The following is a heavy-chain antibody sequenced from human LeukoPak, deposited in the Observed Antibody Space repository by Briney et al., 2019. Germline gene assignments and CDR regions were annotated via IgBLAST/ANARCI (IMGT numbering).Heavy chain of an antibody. CDR1: GGSISSGNYY. J-gene: IGHJ4*02. D-gene: IGHD3-22*01. CDR3: ALGYYYDSSGYYYAFDY. V-gene: IGHV4-30-4*08. CDR2: IYYSGST. Sequence: PSETLSLTCTISGGSISSGNYYWSWIRQPPGKGLEWIGYIYYSGSTYYNPSLKSRLTISVDTSKNQFSLKLSSVTAADTAVYYCALGYYYDSSGYYYAFDYWGQGTLVTVSS.